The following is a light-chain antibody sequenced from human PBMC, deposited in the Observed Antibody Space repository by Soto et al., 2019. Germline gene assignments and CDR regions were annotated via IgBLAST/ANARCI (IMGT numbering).Light chain of an antibody. Sequence: DIQMTQSPSSLSASVGDRVTITCRASQTISSFLNWYQQKPGKAPKLLIYSASSLQSGVPSRFSGSGSETDFTLNISSLQPEDFATYYCQQSYSAPPTFDQGTRLQVK. CDR3: QQSYSAPPT. J-gene: IGKJ5*01. CDR2: SAS. V-gene: IGKV1-39*01. CDR1: QTISSF.